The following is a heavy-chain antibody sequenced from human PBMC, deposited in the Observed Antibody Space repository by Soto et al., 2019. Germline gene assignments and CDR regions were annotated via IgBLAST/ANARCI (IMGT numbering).Heavy chain of an antibody. J-gene: IGHJ6*03. CDR2: IYYSGST. V-gene: IGHV4-39*07. CDR3: ERGPYYDLIWNYSYMDV. CDR1: GGSISSRRYY. Sequence: SGTLALACTVCGGSISSRRYYGGWIRQPPGNGLEWIGSIYYSGSTYYNPSLKSRVTIAVDTSKNQFSLRLTSVTAADTAVYYCERGPYYDLIWNYSYMDVWGKGTTVTVSS. D-gene: IGHD3-3*01.